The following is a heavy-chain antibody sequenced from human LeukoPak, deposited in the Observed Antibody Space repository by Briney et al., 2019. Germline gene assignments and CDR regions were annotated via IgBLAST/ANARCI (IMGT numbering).Heavy chain of an antibody. J-gene: IGHJ3*02. CDR3: ATEGSGSYLPIKDAFDI. V-gene: IGHV1-69*04. CDR1: GYTFTSYD. D-gene: IGHD1-26*01. CDR2: IIPILGIA. Sequence: VASVKVSCKASGYTFTSYDINWVRQATGQGFEWMGRIIPILGIANYAQKFQGRVTITADKSTSTAYMELSSLRSEDTAVYYCATEGSGSYLPIKDAFDIWGQGTMVTVSS.